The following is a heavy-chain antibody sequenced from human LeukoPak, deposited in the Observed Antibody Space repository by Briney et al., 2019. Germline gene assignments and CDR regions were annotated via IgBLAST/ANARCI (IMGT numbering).Heavy chain of an antibody. Sequence: PGRSLRLSCAASGFTFTTYCTGWVRQAPGKGLEWGANINQDGSEKYYVDSVKGRLTISRDNDKTSLYLQMNSLRAEDTALYYCAKDMRGTAMIAFDYWGQGTLVTVSS. V-gene: IGHV3-7*03. CDR2: INQDGSEK. D-gene: IGHD5-18*01. CDR3: AKDMRGTAMIAFDY. CDR1: GFTFTTYC. J-gene: IGHJ4*02.